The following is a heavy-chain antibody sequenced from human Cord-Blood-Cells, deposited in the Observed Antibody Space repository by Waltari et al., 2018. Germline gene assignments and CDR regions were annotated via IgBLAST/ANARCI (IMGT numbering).Heavy chain of an antibody. CDR3: ASEVGDIDY. Sequence: QVQLQQWGAGLLKPSETLSLTCAVYGGSFSGYYWGWIRQPPGKGLEWIGEINHSGSTNYNPSLKSRVTISVDTSKNQCSLKLSSVTAADTAVYYCASEVGDIDYWGQGTLVTVSS. CDR1: GGSFSGYY. CDR2: INHSGST. D-gene: IGHD1-26*01. J-gene: IGHJ4*02. V-gene: IGHV4-34*01.